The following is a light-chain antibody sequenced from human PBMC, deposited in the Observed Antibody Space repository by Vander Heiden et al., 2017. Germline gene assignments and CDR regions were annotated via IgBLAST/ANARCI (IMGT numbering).Light chain of an antibody. CDR1: QSISSW. V-gene: IGKV1-5*03. CDR3: QQDNSYSWT. CDR2: KAS. J-gene: IGKJ1*01. Sequence: DIQLFPPPSTLSASVGDRVTITCRASQSISSWLAWYQEKPGKAPKPLIYKASSLESGVPSRFSGSGSGTEFTLTISSLQPDDFATYYCQQDNSYSWTFGQGTKVEIK.